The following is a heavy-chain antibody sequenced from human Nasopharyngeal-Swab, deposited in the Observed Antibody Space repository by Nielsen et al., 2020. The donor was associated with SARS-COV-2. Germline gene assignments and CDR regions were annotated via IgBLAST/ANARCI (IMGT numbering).Heavy chain of an antibody. CDR2: INPNSGGT. J-gene: IGHJ5*02. Sequence: ASVTVSCKASGYSFMFYYIHWVRQAPGQGFEWMGWINPNSGGTNYAQKFQGRVTMTTDSSITTAYMELSRLNSDDTAMYFCAKDHDFWSGLTWFDPWGQGTLVTVSS. CDR3: AKDHDFWSGLTWFDP. D-gene: IGHD3-3*01. V-gene: IGHV1-2*02. CDR1: GYSFMFYY.